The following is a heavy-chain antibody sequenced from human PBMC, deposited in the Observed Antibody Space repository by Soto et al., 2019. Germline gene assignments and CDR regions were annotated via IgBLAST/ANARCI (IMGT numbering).Heavy chain of an antibody. D-gene: IGHD3-3*01. CDR3: ARDRDTSYDFWSGYRGGDYYYGMDV. CDR2: ISSSSSYI. J-gene: IGHJ6*02. Sequence: GGSLRLSCAASGFTFSSYSMNWVRQAPGKGLEWVSSISSSSSYIYYADSVKGRFTISRGNAKNSLYLQMNSLRAEDTAVYYCARDRDTSYDFWSGYRGGDYYYGMDVWGQGTTVTVSS. V-gene: IGHV3-21*01. CDR1: GFTFSSYS.